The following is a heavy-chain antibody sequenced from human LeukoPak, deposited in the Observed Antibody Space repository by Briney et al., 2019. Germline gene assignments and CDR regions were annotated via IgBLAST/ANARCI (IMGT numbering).Heavy chain of an antibody. V-gene: IGHV1-46*01. CDR1: GYTFTSYY. J-gene: IGHJ5*02. CDR2: INPSGGST. Sequence: ASVKVSCKASGYTFTSYYMHWVRQAPGQGLEWMGIINPSGGSTSYAQKFQGRVTMTRDTSTSTVYMELSSLRSEDTAVYYCAREGAPYGDCRWFDPWGQGTLVTVSS. D-gene: IGHD4-17*01. CDR3: AREGAPYGDCRWFDP.